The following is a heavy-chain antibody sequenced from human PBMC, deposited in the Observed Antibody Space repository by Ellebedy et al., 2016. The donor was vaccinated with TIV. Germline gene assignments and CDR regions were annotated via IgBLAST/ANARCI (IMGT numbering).Heavy chain of an antibody. D-gene: IGHD6-13*01. CDR1: GFTFSSYS. CDR2: ISSSSSYI. J-gene: IGHJ4*02. V-gene: IGHV3-21*01. CDR3: ARGAMAAAGDDY. Sequence: GESLKISCAASGFTFSSYSMNWVRQAPGKGLEWVSSISSSSSYIYYADSVRGRFTISRDNAKKSLYLQMNSLRAEDTAVYYCARGAMAAAGDDYWGQGTLVTVSS.